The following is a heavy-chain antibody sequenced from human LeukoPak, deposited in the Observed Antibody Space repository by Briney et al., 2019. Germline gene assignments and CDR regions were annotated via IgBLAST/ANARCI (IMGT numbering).Heavy chain of an antibody. CDR2: ISSSSSYI. CDR1: GFNLTVYT. Sequence: GGSLRLSCAASGFNLTVYTMNWVRQAPGKGLEWVSSISSSSSYIYYADSVKGRFTISRDNSKNTLYLQMNSLRAEDTAVYYCARALITMVRGGGEYFQHWGQGTLVTVSS. CDR3: ARALITMVRGGGEYFQH. J-gene: IGHJ1*01. V-gene: IGHV3-21*01. D-gene: IGHD3-10*01.